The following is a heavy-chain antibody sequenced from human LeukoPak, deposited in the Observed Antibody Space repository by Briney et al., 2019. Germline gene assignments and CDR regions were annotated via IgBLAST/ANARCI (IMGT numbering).Heavy chain of an antibody. J-gene: IGHJ4*01. D-gene: IGHD3-3*01. CDR2: INPGDGSTT. CDR1: GFTFSNHW. V-gene: IGHV3-74*01. Sequence: GGSLRLSCVASGFTFSNHWMNWGRQAPGKGLVWVSHINPGDGSTTDYADSVKGRFTVSRDNAKNTLYLQMSSLKDEDTAVYYCVRDGVDTIPFDLWGQGTLVTVSS. CDR3: VRDGVDTIPFDL.